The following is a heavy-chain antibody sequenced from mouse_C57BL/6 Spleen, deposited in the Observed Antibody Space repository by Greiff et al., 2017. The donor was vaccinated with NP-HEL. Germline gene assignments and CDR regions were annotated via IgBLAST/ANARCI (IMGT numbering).Heavy chain of an antibody. Sequence: VQLQQSGAELARPGASVKMSCKASGYTFTSYTMHWVKQRPGQGLEWIGYINPSSGYTKYNQKFKDKATLTADKSSSTAYMQLSSLTSEDSAVYYCATDDGLPSYWGQGTLVTVSA. CDR1: GYTFTSYT. D-gene: IGHD2-3*01. J-gene: IGHJ3*01. CDR2: INPSSGYT. V-gene: IGHV1-4*01. CDR3: ATDDGLPSY.